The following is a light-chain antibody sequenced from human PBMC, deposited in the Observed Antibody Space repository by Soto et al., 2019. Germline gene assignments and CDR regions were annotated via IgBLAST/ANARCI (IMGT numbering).Light chain of an antibody. CDR3: QHYNSYSEA. Sequence: DIQMPRSPSTRSGCGADRFTITCLASQTISSWLAWYQQKPGKAPELLIYKASTLKSGVPSRFSGSGSGTEFTLTISSLQPDDFATYYCQHYNSYSEAFGQGTKVDIK. CDR2: KAS. V-gene: IGKV1-5*03. CDR1: QTISSW. J-gene: IGKJ1*01.